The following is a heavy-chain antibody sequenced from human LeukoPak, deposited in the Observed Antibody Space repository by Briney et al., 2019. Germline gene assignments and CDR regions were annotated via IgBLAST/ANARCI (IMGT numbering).Heavy chain of an antibody. V-gene: IGHV4-59*01. CDR3: ASTTVTLYYYYYYMDV. J-gene: IGHJ6*03. Sequence: NPSETLSLTCTVSGGSISSYYWSWIRQPPGKGLEWIGYIYYSGSTNYNPSLKSRVTISVDTSKNQFSLKLSSVTAAGTAVYYCASTTVTLYYYYYYMDVWGKGTTVTVSS. CDR2: IYYSGST. D-gene: IGHD4-17*01. CDR1: GGSISSYY.